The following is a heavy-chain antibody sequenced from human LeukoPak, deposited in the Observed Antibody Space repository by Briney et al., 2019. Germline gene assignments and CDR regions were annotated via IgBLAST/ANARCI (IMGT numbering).Heavy chain of an antibody. V-gene: IGHV3-21*01. CDR1: GFSFSTYY. D-gene: IGHD1-14*01. CDR2: ISSSSTYI. CDR3: VRENHGSFDY. Sequence: KTGGSLRLSCAASGFSFSTYYVNWLRQAPGKGLEWVSCISSSSTYIYYADSVRGRFAISRDNAKNSLYLQMNSLRADDTAVYYCVRENHGSFDYWGQGSLVTVSS. J-gene: IGHJ4*02.